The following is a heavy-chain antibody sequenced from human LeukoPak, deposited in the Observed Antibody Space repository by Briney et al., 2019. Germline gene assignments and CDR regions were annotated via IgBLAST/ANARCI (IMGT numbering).Heavy chain of an antibody. J-gene: IGHJ4*02. D-gene: IGHD6-13*01. CDR2: TSGSGGST. CDR1: GFTFNNYA. Sequence: GGSLRLSCAASGFTFNNYAMSWVRQAPGKGLEWVSATSGSGGSTHYADSVKGRFTISRDNSKNTLYLQMNSLRAEDTAVYYCARQQGIAAAGTDYWGQGTLVTVSS. CDR3: ARQQGIAAAGTDY. V-gene: IGHV3-23*01.